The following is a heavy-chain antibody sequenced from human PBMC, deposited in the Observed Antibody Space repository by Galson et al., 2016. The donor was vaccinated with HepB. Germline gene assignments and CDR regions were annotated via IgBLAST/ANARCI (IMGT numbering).Heavy chain of an antibody. Sequence: QSGAEVKKPGESLKISCRGSAASFTSYWVGWVRQMPGKGLEWMGIIYVGDSDTRYSPSFQGQVTISVDKSISTAYLQWSSLKASDTAMYYCATLRGTYGDYDYWGQGTLVTVSS. CDR3: ATLRGTYGDYDY. V-gene: IGHV5-51*01. D-gene: IGHD4-17*01. CDR1: AASFTSYW. J-gene: IGHJ4*02. CDR2: IYVGDSDT.